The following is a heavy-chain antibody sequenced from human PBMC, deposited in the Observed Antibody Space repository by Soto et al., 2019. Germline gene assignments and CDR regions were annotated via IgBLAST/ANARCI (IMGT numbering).Heavy chain of an antibody. D-gene: IGHD3-9*01. CDR1: GVTFGSYG. J-gene: IGHJ5*02. Sequence: PGGSLRLSCAASGVTFGSYGMHWVGQGPGKGLEWVSYISSSSSTIYYADSVKGRFTISRDNAKNSLYLQMNSLRDEDTAVYYCAIEEYDILTGLNLFDPRGQGTLVTV. CDR3: AIEEYDILTGLNLFDP. V-gene: IGHV3-48*02. CDR2: ISSSSSTI.